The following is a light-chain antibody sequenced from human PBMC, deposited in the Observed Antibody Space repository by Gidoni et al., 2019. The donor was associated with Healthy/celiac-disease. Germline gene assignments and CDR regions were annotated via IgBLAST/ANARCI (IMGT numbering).Light chain of an antibody. J-gene: IGKJ2*01. Sequence: EMVVTQCPATLSVSPGERATLSCRASQSVSSNLAWYQQKPGQAPRLLIYGASTRATGIPSRCSGSGSGTEFTLTISSLQSEDFAVYYCQQYNNWPPYTFGQGTKLEIK. CDR3: QQYNNWPPYT. V-gene: IGKV3-15*01. CDR1: QSVSSN. CDR2: GAS.